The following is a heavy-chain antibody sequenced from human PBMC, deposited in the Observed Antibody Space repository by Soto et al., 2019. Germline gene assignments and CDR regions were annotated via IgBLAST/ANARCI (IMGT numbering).Heavy chain of an antibody. CDR1: GGSISSGGYY. J-gene: IGHJ5*02. V-gene: IGHV4-31*03. D-gene: IGHD3-22*01. CDR2: IYYSGST. Sequence: PSETLSLTCTVSGGSISSGGYYWSWIRQHPGKGLEWIGYIYYSGSTYYNPSLKSRVTISVDTSKNQSSLKLSSVTAADTAVYYCASAYDSSGYYFLSWFDPWGQGTLVTVS. CDR3: ASAYDSSGYYFLSWFDP.